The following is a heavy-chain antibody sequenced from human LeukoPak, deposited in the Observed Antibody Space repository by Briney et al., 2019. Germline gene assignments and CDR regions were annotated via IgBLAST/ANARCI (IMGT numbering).Heavy chain of an antibody. D-gene: IGHD2-2*01. J-gene: IGHJ5*02. CDR1: GGTFSSYA. CDR2: IIPIFGTA. CDR3: ARHCSSTSCPP. Sequence: ASVTVSCKASGGTFSSYAISWVRQAPGQGLEWMGGIIPIFGTANYAQKFQGRVTITADESTSTAYMELSSLRSEDTAVYYCARHCSSTSCPPWGQGTLVTVSS. V-gene: IGHV1-69*13.